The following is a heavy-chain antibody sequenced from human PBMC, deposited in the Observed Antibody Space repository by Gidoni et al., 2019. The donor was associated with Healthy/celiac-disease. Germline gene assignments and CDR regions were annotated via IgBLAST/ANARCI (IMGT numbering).Heavy chain of an antibody. Sequence: EVQLVESGGGLVQPGGSLRLSCAASGFTFRSYEMNWVRQAPGKGLEWVSYISSSGSTIYYADSVKGRFTISRDNAKNSLYQQMNSLRAEDTAVYYCASHVVVVAAYVGGWGQGTLVTVSS. CDR2: ISSSGSTI. V-gene: IGHV3-48*03. J-gene: IGHJ4*02. CDR1: GFTFRSYE. CDR3: ASHVVVVAAYVGG. D-gene: IGHD2-15*01.